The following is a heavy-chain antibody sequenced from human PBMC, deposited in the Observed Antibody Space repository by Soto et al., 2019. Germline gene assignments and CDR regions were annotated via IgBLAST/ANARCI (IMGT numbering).Heavy chain of an antibody. CDR1: GFTFSSYG. D-gene: IGHD1-7*01. V-gene: IGHV3-30*18. Sequence: GGSLRLSCAASGFTFSSYGMHWVRQAPGKGLEWVAVISYDGSNKYYADSVKGRFTISRDNSKNTLYLQMNSLRAEDTAVYYCAKEWDYPPFDPWGQGTLVTVSS. J-gene: IGHJ5*02. CDR2: ISYDGSNK. CDR3: AKEWDYPPFDP.